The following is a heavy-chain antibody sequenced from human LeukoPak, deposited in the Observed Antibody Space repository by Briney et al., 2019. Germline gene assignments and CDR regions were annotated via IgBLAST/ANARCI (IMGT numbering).Heavy chain of an antibody. CDR1: GFTFSSYS. J-gene: IGHJ4*02. D-gene: IGHD3-9*01. CDR2: IGSSSSYI. CDR3: ARGAIRGRYFDWSLRAHFDY. Sequence: GGSLRLSCAASGFTFSSYSMNWVRQAPGKGLEWVSSIGSSSSYIYYADSVKGRFNISRDNAKNSLYLQMNSLIAEGTAVDYCARGAIRGRYFDWSLRAHFDYWGQGTLVTVSS. V-gene: IGHV3-21*01.